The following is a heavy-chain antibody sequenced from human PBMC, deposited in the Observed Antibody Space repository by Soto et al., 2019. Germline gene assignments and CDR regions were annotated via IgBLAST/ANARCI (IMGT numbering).Heavy chain of an antibody. CDR1: GFTVSSNY. Sequence: GGSLRLSCAASGFTVSSNYMSWVRQAPGKGLEWVSVIYSGGSTYYADSVKGRFTISRDNSKNTLYLQMNSLRAEDTAVYYCARATRGYSYGFGYWGQGTLVTVSS. V-gene: IGHV3-66*01. D-gene: IGHD5-18*01. CDR2: IYSGGST. CDR3: ARATRGYSYGFGY. J-gene: IGHJ4*02.